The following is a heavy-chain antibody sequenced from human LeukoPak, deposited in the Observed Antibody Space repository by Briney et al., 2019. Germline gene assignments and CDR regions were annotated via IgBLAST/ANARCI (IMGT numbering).Heavy chain of an antibody. CDR3: ARDAGYVRFDF. CDR2: ISGNGGSR. V-gene: IGHV3-64*02. J-gene: IGHJ4*02. Sequence: GGTLRLSCAASGFTFSTYTMHWVRQAPGKGLEYVSSISGNGGSREYADSVKGRFTISRDNSRNTLYLQMGSLRAEDMAVYYCARDAGYVRFDFWGQGTLATVSS. CDR1: GFTFSTYT. D-gene: IGHD5-18*01.